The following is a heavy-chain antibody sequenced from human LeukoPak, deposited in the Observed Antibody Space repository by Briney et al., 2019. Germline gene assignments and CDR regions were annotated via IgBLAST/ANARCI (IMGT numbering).Heavy chain of an antibody. CDR2: IIPIFGTA. CDR1: GGTFSSYA. D-gene: IGHD5-18*01. CDR3: ARGAGRRYSYGVDY. J-gene: IGHJ4*02. Sequence: ASVKVSCKASGGTFSSYAISWVRQAPGQGLEWMGGIIPIFGTANYAQKFQGRVTITADESTSTAYMELSSLRSEDTAVYYCARGAGRRYSYGVDYWGQGTLVTVSS. V-gene: IGHV1-69*01.